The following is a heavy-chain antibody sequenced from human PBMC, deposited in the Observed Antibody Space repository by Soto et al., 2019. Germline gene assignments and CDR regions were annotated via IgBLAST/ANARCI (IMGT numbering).Heavy chain of an antibody. V-gene: IGHV3-21*01. J-gene: IGHJ5*02. Sequence: GGSLRLSCAASGFIFSSYNMNWVRQAPGEGLEWISSISSSGDYIFYADSVKGRFTISRDNAKNSLYLQLNSLRAEDTAVYYCAWEGYYYESHLHPPWFDPWGQGTLVTVSS. CDR1: GFIFSSYN. D-gene: IGHD3-22*01. CDR2: ISSSGDYI. CDR3: AWEGYYYESHLHPPWFDP.